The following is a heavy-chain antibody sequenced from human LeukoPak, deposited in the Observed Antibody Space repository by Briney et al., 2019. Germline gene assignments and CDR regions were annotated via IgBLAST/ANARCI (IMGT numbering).Heavy chain of an antibody. J-gene: IGHJ3*02. V-gene: IGHV3-30-3*01. CDR1: GFTFDDYA. CDR2: ISYDGSNK. Sequence: GGSLRLSCAASGFTFDDYAMHWVRQAPGKGLEWVAVISYDGSNKYYADSVKGRFTISRDNSKNTLYLQMNSLRAEDTAVYYCARLGVGTTSMVVAFDIWGQGTMVTVSS. D-gene: IGHD4-17*01. CDR3: ARLGVGTTSMVVAFDI.